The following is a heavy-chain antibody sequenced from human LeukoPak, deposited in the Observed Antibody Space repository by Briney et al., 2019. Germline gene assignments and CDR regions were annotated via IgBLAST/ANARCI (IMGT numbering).Heavy chain of an antibody. Sequence: SVKVSCKASGGTFSSYAISWVRQAPGQGLEWMGRIIPILGIANYAQKFQGRVTITADKSTSTAYMELSSLRSVDTAVYYCARVPGYDILTGYYPGAFDIWGQGTMVTVSS. V-gene: IGHV1-69*04. D-gene: IGHD3-9*01. CDR3: ARVPGYDILTGYYPGAFDI. J-gene: IGHJ3*02. CDR1: GGTFSSYA. CDR2: IIPILGIA.